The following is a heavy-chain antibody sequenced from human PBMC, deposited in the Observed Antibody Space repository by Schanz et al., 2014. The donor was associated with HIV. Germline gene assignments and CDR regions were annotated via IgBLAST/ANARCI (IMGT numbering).Heavy chain of an antibody. V-gene: IGHV1-8*01. Sequence: QVQLVQSGSEVGKPGASVKVSCKASGYTFSSYDINWVRQATGQGLEWMGWMNPNSGHTGYAQKFQGRVDMTRTTSISTAYMELRGLTSEDTAVYFCARARAKIEGRPVGNWFDPWGQGTLVTVSS. CDR2: MNPNSGHT. CDR1: GYTFSSYD. D-gene: IGHD6-6*01. J-gene: IGHJ5*02. CDR3: ARARAKIEGRPVGNWFDP.